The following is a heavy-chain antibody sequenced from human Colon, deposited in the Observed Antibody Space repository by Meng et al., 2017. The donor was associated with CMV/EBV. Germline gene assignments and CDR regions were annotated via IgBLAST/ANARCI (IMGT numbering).Heavy chain of an antibody. CDR3: AKVRTPGHYGAGIPHFDL. V-gene: IGHV3-23*03. Sequence: GGSLRLSCATSGFPFSSYAMAWVRQSPVKGLEWVSLIYSGDTTTYYADSVKGRFTISRDNSKNTLNLQMNTLRAEDTALYYCAKVRTPGHYGAGIPHFDLWGQGTLVTVSS. CDR1: GFPFSSYA. CDR2: IYSGDTTT. D-gene: IGHD3-3*01. J-gene: IGHJ4*02.